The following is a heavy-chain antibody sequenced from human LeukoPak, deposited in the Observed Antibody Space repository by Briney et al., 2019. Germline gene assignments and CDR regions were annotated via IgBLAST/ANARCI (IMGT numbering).Heavy chain of an antibody. CDR2: IYYSGST. CDR1: GGSISSSSYY. D-gene: IGHD4-17*01. V-gene: IGHV4-39*07. CDR3: ARDYGDKSHTPVFWFDP. Sequence: SETLSLTCTVSGGSISSSSYYWGWIRQPPGKGLEWIGSIYYSGSTYYNPSLKSRVTISVDTSKNQFSLKLRSVTAADTAVYYCARDYGDKSHTPVFWFDPWGQGTLVTVSS. J-gene: IGHJ5*02.